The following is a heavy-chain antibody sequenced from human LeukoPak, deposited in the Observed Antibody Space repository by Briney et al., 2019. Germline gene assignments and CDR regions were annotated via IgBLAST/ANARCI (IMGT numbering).Heavy chain of an antibody. CDR2: MNPNSGNT. J-gene: IGHJ4*02. V-gene: IGHV1-8*01. D-gene: IGHD5-18*01. CDR1: GYTFTSYD. Sequence: ASVKVSCKASGYTFTSYDINWVRQATGQGLEWMGWMNPNSGNTGYAQKFQGRVTMTRNTSISTSYMELSRLRSEDTAVYYWARVVGYSYGLGYWGQGTLVPVSS. CDR3: ARVVGYSYGLGY.